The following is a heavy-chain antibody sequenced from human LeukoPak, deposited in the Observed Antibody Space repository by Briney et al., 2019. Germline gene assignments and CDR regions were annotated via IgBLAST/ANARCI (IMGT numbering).Heavy chain of an antibody. V-gene: IGHV3-23*01. CDR2: ISITVGGT. CDR1: GFTFSSYA. D-gene: IGHD1-26*01. Sequence: PGGSLRLSCAASGFTFSSYAMSWVRQAPRKGLEWVSAISITVGGTYYADSVKGRFTISRDNSKNTLYLQMNSLSAEDTAVYYCAKRSHMLGATNPNYYFDHWGQGTLVTVAS. CDR3: AKRSHMLGATNPNYYFDH. J-gene: IGHJ4*02.